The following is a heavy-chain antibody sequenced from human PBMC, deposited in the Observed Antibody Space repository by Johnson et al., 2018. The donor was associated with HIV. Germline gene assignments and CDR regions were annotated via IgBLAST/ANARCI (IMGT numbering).Heavy chain of an antibody. V-gene: IGHV3-74*03. CDR3: AREMAWEDAFDI. D-gene: IGHD5-24*01. CDR1: GFTLGSHW. Sequence: VQLVESGGAVVQPGGSLRLSCAASGFTLGSHWMHWVRQAPGKGLVWVSRIHSYGNSITYADSVKGSITISSDNAKNSLYLRMNSLRAEDTAVYYCAREMAWEDAFDIWGQGTMVTVSS. J-gene: IGHJ3*02. CDR2: IHSYGNSI.